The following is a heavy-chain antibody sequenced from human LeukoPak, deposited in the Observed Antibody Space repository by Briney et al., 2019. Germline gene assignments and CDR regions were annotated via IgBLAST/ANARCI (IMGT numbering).Heavy chain of an antibody. D-gene: IGHD3-22*01. Sequence: GGSLRLSCAASGFTFSSYSMNWVRQAPGKGLEWVSAISGSGGSTYYADSVKGRFTISRDNSKNTLYLQMNSLRAEDTAVYYCAKDDYYDSSGYYYDVLYYFDYWGQGTLVTVSS. CDR1: GFTFSSYS. V-gene: IGHV3-23*01. CDR3: AKDDYYDSSGYYYDVLYYFDY. J-gene: IGHJ4*02. CDR2: ISGSGGST.